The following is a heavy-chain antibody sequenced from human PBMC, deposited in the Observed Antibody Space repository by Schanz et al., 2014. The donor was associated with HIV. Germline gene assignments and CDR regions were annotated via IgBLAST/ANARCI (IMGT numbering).Heavy chain of an antibody. CDR1: GFTFRNFG. J-gene: IGHJ6*02. D-gene: IGHD2-8*01. CDR2: IWYDGTKI. Sequence: QEQLVESGGGVVQPGKSLRLSCAVSGFTFRNFGMHWVRQAPGKGLEWVAVIWYDGTKIDYADSVKGRFTVSRDNSKNMLYLQMNSLRAEDTAVYYCANSGYCTSGVCYTRGYDTDVWGQGTTVTVSS. V-gene: IGHV3-33*06. CDR3: ANSGYCTSGVCYTRGYDTDV.